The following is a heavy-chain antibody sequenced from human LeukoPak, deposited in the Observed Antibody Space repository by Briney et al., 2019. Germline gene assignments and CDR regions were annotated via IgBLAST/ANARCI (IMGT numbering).Heavy chain of an antibody. D-gene: IGHD6-13*01. CDR3: ARWGIAADFDY. CDR1: GGSFSGYY. Sequence: SETLSLTCAVYGGSFSGYYWSWIRQPPGKGLEWIGYIYYSGSTNYNPSLKSRVTISVDTSKNQFSLKLSSVTAADTAVYYCARWGIAADFDYWGQGTLVTVSS. J-gene: IGHJ4*02. V-gene: IGHV4-59*01. CDR2: IYYSGST.